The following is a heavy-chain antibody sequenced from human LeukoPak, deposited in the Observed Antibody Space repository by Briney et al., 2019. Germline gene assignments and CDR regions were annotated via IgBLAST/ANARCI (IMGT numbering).Heavy chain of an antibody. CDR1: GFTFSSYS. D-gene: IGHD3-22*01. CDR2: ISSSSSYI. Sequence: GGSLRLSCAASGFTFSSYSMNWVRQAPGKGLEWVSSISSSSSYIYYADSVKGRLTISRDNAKNSLYLQMNSLRAEDTAVYYCAREYYYNSSGYKAFGYWGQGTLVTVSS. J-gene: IGHJ4*02. V-gene: IGHV3-21*01. CDR3: AREYYYNSSGYKAFGY.